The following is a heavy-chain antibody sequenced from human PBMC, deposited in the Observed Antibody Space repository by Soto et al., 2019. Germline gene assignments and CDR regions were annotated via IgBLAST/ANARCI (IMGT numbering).Heavy chain of an antibody. CDR3: AREGGRHCSPTRCYTAFDI. CDR2: ISSSSSTI. D-gene: IGHD2-2*02. CDR1: GFSFSAFS. V-gene: IGHV3-48*02. Sequence: GGSLRLSCVSSGFSFSAFSMNWVRQAPGKGLEWVSYISSSSSTIYYADSVKGRLTISRDNAKNSLFLQMDSLRDEDTAVYYCAREGGRHCSPTRCYTAFDIWGQGTMVTVSP. J-gene: IGHJ3*02.